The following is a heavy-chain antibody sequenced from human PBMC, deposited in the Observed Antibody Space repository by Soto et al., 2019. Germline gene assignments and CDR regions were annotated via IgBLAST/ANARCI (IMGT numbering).Heavy chain of an antibody. J-gene: IGHJ3*02. CDR2: IIPIFGTA. CDR3: AFSSSAYYDSSGPHAFDI. CDR1: GGTFSSYA. V-gene: IGHV1-69*13. D-gene: IGHD3-22*01. Sequence: ASVKVSCKASGGTFSSYAISWVRQAPGQGLEWMGGIIPIFGTANYAQKFQGRVTITADESTSTAYMELSSLRSEDTAVYYCAFSSSAYYDSSGPHAFDIWGQGTMVTVSS.